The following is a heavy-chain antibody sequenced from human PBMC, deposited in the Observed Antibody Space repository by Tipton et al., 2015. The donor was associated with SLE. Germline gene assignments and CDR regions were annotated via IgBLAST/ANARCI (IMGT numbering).Heavy chain of an antibody. CDR3: ARASRVDAFDI. V-gene: IGHV3-13*04. D-gene: IGHD3-10*01. CDR1: GFTFSSYD. Sequence: SLRLSCAASGFTFSSYDMHWVRQATGKGLEWVSAIGTAGDTYYPGSVKGRFTTSRENAKNSLYLQMNSLRAGDTAVYYCARASRVDAFDIWGQGTMVTVSS. J-gene: IGHJ3*02. CDR2: IGTAGDT.